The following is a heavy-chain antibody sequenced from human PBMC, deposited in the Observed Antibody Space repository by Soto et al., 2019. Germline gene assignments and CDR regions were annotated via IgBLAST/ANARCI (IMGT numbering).Heavy chain of an antibody. V-gene: IGHV1-18*01. Sequence: GASVKVSCKASGYTFTIYGISWVRQAPGQGLEWMGWISAYNGNTNYAQKLQGRVTMTTDTSTSTAYMELRSLRSDDTAVYYCARAPGPSGSYSLPVYYYGMDVWGQGTTVTVSS. CDR2: ISAYNGNT. J-gene: IGHJ6*02. CDR3: ARAPGPSGSYSLPVYYYGMDV. CDR1: GYTFTIYG. D-gene: IGHD1-26*01.